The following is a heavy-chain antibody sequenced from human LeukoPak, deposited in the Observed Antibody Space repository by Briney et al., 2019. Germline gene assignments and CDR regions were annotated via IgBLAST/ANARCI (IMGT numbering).Heavy chain of an antibody. J-gene: IGHJ4*02. CDR1: GYTFTSYG. Sequence: ASVKVSCKASGYTFTSYGISWVRQAPGQGLEWMGWISAYNGNTNYAQKLQGRVTMTTDTSTSTAYMELRSLRSDDTAVYYCARDYSSSWYGTLDYWGQGTLVTVSS. V-gene: IGHV1-18*01. CDR2: ISAYNGNT. CDR3: ARDYSSSWYGTLDY. D-gene: IGHD6-13*01.